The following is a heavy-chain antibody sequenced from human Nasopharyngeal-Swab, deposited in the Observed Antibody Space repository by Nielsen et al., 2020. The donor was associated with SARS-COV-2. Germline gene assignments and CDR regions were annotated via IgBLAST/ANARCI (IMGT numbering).Heavy chain of an antibody. J-gene: IGHJ2*01. Sequence: SETLSLTCAVYGGSFSGYYWSWIRQPPGKGLEWIGEINHSGSTNYNPSLKSRVTISEDTSKNQFSLKLSSVTAADTAVYYCARGRYSSSWYGLIWYFDLWGRGTLVTVSS. CDR3: ARGRYSSSWYGLIWYFDL. CDR2: INHSGST. CDR1: GGSFSGYY. V-gene: IGHV4-34*01. D-gene: IGHD6-13*01.